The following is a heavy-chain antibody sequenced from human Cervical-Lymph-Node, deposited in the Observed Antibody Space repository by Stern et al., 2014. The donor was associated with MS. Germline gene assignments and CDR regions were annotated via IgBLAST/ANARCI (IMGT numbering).Heavy chain of an antibody. D-gene: IGHD1-26*01. CDR2: IDPSDSYT. CDR3: AKTDRSGSYYGRLDF. CDR1: GYTFTSYW. V-gene: IGHV5-10-1*03. Sequence: EVQLVESGAEVKKPGESLRISCKGSGYTFTSYWITWVRQMPGKGLEWMGRIDPSDSYTDYSPSFQGHATISAAKSISTAYLQWSSRKASDTAMYYCAKTDRSGSYYGRLDFWGQGTVTVSS. J-gene: IGHJ4*02.